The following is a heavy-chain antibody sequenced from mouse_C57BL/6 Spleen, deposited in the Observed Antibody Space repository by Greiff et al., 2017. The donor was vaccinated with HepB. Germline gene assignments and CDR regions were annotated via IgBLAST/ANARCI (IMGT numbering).Heavy chain of an antibody. V-gene: IGHV1-85*01. D-gene: IGHD2-2*01. CDR1: GYTFTSYD. CDR3: ARWDGYGVFDY. Sequence: QVQLQQSGPELVKPGASVKLSCKASGYTFTSYDINWVKQRPGQGLEWIGWISPRDGSTKYNEKFKGKATLTVDTSSSTACMELHSLTSEDSAVYFCARWDGYGVFDYWGQGTTLTVSS. CDR2: ISPRDGST. J-gene: IGHJ2*01.